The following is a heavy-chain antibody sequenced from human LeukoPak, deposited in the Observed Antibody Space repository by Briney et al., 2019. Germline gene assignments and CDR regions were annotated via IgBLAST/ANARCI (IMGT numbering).Heavy chain of an antibody. Sequence: ASVKVSSKASGYTFTSYDINWVRQATGQGLEWMGWMNPNSGNTGYAQKFQGRVTITRNTSISTAYMELSSLRSEDTAVYYCARAMCSSTSCYGYSYGYVWFDPWGQGTLVTVSS. CDR2: MNPNSGNT. CDR3: ARAMCSSTSCYGYSYGYVWFDP. D-gene: IGHD2-2*01. CDR1: GYTFTSYD. V-gene: IGHV1-8*03. J-gene: IGHJ5*02.